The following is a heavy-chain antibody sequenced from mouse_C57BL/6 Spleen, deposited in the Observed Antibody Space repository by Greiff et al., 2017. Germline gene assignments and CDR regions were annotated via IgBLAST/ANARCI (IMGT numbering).Heavy chain of an antibody. D-gene: IGHD1-1*01. CDR2: IDPEDGDT. CDR1: GFNIKDYY. Sequence: EVQLQQSGAELVRPGASVKLSCTASGFNIKDYYMHWVKQRPEQGLEWIGRIDPEDGDTEYAPKFQGKATMTADTSSNTAYLQLSSLTSADTAVYYCTTDYYGSSYDYWGQGTTLTVSS. J-gene: IGHJ2*01. V-gene: IGHV14-1*01. CDR3: TTDYYGSSYDY.